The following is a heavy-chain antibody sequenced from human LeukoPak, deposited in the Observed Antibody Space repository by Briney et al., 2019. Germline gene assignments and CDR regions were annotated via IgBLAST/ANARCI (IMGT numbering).Heavy chain of an antibody. J-gene: IGHJ1*01. CDR2: ISWNSGSM. Sequence: GRSLRLSCAASGFTFDDYAMHWVRQAPGKGLEWVSGISWNSGSMDYADSVKGRFTISRDNAKNSLYLQMNSLRAEDTALYYCAKDLSTSSTAYFQHWGQGTLVTVSS. V-gene: IGHV3-9*01. CDR1: GFTFDDYA. D-gene: IGHD2-2*01. CDR3: AKDLSTSSTAYFQH.